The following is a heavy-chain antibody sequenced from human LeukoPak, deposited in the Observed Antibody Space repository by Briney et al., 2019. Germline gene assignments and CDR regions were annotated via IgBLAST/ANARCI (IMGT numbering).Heavy chain of an antibody. V-gene: IGHV1-69*04. J-gene: IGHJ6*02. CDR2: IIPILGIA. CDR3: GGGGPHYYGMDV. D-gene: IGHD2-15*01. CDR1: GGTFSNYA. Sequence: ASVKVSCKASGGTFSNYAISWVRQAPGQGLEWMGRIIPILGIANYAQKFQGRVTITADKSTSTAYMELSSLRSEDTAVYYCGGGGPHYYGMDVWGQGTTGTVSS.